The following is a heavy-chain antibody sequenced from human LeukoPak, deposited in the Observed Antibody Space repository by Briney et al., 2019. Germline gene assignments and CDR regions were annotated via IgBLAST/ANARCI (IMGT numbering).Heavy chain of an antibody. Sequence: GASAKVSCKASGGTFSSYAISWVRQAPGQGLEWMGGIIPIFGTANYAQKFQGRVTITTDESTSTAYMELSSLRSEDTAVYYCARVHLRYFDWYAGGGYYFDYWGQGTLVTVSS. D-gene: IGHD3-9*01. CDR1: GGTFSSYA. J-gene: IGHJ4*02. CDR2: IIPIFGTA. CDR3: ARVHLRYFDWYAGGGYYFDY. V-gene: IGHV1-69*05.